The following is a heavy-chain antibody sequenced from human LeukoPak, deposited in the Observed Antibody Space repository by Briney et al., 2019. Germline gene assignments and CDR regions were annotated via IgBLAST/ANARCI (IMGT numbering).Heavy chain of an antibody. J-gene: IGHJ3*02. CDR1: GGSISSYY. D-gene: IGHD3-3*01. CDR3: ARRLTYYDFWSGYYAGAFDI. V-gene: IGHV4-34*01. CDR2: INHSGST. Sequence: PSETLSLTCTVSGGSISSYYWSWIRQPPGKGLEWIGEINHSGSTNYNPSLKSRVTISVDTSKNQFSLKLSSVTAADTAVYYCARRLTYYDFWSGYYAGAFDIWGQGTMVTVSS.